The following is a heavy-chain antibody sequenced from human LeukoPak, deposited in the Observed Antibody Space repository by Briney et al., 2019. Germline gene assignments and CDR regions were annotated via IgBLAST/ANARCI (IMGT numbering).Heavy chain of an antibody. V-gene: IGHV3-15*01. CDR2: IKSRTDGGTT. CDR1: GFTSSDAW. CDR3: TTGGHYFGS. D-gene: IGHD3-10*01. Sequence: PGGSLRLSCAASGFTSSDAWMSWVRQAPGKGLEWRGHIKSRTDGGTTDYPPPVKGRFTISRDDSKNTLYLQMNSLKIEDTALYYCTTGGHYFGSWGQGTLVTVSS. J-gene: IGHJ4*02.